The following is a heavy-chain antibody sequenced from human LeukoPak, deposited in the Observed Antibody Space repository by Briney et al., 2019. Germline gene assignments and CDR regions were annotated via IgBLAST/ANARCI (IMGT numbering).Heavy chain of an antibody. CDR3: ARAGLAVAGTRYYYGMDV. CDR1: GYTFSNYG. Sequence: ASVKVSCKASGYTFSNYGISWVRQAPGQGLEWMGWISGYNGNTNYAQKLQGRVTMTTDTSTSAAYMELRSLRSDDTAVYYCARAGLAVAGTRYYYGMDVWGQGTTVTVSS. CDR2: ISGYNGNT. J-gene: IGHJ6*02. D-gene: IGHD6-19*01. V-gene: IGHV1-18*01.